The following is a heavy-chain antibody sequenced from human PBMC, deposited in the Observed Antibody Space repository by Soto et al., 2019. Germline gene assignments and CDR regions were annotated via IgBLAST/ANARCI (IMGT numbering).Heavy chain of an antibody. CDR1: PYTLTEFP. CDR3: AIGGRAAEFDY. CDR2: SNSEERET. J-gene: IGHJ4*02. V-gene: IGHV1-24*01. D-gene: IGHD2-15*01. Sequence: ASVKVSCKVPPYTLTEFPINWVRQAPGKGLEWMGGSNSEERETLFAQKFQGRVTMTEDPSTDTVYMELISLRSEDTALYYCAIGGRAAEFDYWGQGTLVTVSS.